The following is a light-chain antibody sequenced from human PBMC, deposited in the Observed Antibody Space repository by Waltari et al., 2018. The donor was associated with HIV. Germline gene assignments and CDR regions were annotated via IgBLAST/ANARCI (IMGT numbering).Light chain of an antibody. J-gene: IGKJ1*01. V-gene: IGKV3-15*01. CDR2: DAS. Sequence: ERVMTQSPVTLSVSPGERATLSCRASQTVNHNLAWYQQKPGQAPRLLIYDASTRATGIPARFSGSGSGTEFTLTISSLQSEDFAVYYCQHYNNWTLAFGQGTKVEIK. CDR3: QHYNNWTLA. CDR1: QTVNHN.